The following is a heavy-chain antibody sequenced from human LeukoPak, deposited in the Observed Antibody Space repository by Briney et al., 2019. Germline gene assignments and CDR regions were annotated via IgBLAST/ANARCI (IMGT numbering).Heavy chain of an antibody. CDR2: IRYDGSNK. Sequence: PGGSLRLSCAASGFTFSSYGMHWVRQAPGKGLEWVAFIRYDGSNKYYADSVKGRFTISRDNSKDTLYLQMNSLRAEDTAVYYCARDLRLVRDGYPDAFDIWGQGTMVTVSS. V-gene: IGHV3-30*02. D-gene: IGHD5-24*01. CDR3: ARDLRLVRDGYPDAFDI. J-gene: IGHJ3*02. CDR1: GFTFSSYG.